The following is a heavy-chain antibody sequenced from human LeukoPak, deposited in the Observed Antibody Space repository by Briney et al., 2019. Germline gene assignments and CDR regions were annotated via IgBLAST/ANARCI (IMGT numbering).Heavy chain of an antibody. D-gene: IGHD1-20*01. CDR1: GFTFGDYG. CDR2: ISWNSDST. J-gene: IGHJ5*02. Sequence: GGSLRLSCEGSGFTFGDYGMSWVRQAPGKGPEWVAGISWNSDSTGYPDSVKGRFTISRDNAKNSLYLQMNSLRVEDTALYYCARDRRGITGMEWFDPWGQGTLVTVSS. V-gene: IGHV3-20*04. CDR3: ARDRRGITGMEWFDP.